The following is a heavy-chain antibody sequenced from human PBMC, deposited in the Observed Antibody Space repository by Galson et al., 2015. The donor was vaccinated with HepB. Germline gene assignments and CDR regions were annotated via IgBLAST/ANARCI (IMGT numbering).Heavy chain of an antibody. D-gene: IGHD3-10*01. V-gene: IGHV4-59*01. CDR1: GGSISNYY. CDR2: IYYSGST. CDR3: ARTRGSGSYYWFDP. J-gene: IGHJ5*02. Sequence: ETLSLTCTVSGGSISNYYWSWIRQPPGKGLEWIGYIYYSGSTNYNPSLKSRVTISVDTSKNQFSLKLSSVTAADTAVYYCARTRGSGSYYWFDPWGQGTLVTVSS.